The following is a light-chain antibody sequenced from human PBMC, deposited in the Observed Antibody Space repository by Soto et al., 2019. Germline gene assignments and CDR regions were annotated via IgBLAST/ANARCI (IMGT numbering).Light chain of an antibody. CDR2: EVV. CDR1: KNDIGVYDF. Sequence: QSVLTQPPSASGSPGQSVTISCTGTKNDIGVYDFVSWYQHHPGKAPRLIIYEVVQRPSGVPDRFSGSKSGNTASLTISGLQAEDEADYYCSSYTTTTLEVFGTGTKVTVL. CDR3: SSYTTTTLEV. J-gene: IGLJ1*01. V-gene: IGLV2-8*01.